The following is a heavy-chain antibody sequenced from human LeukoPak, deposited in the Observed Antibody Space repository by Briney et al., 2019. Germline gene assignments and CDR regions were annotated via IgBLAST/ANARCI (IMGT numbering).Heavy chain of an antibody. Sequence: SGGSLRLSCAASGFTFDDYAMHWVRQAPGKGLEWVSLISWDGGSIYYADSVKGRFTISRDNSKNSLYLQMNSPRAEDTALYYCAKAAVDGSSWLYYFDYWGQGTLVTVSS. J-gene: IGHJ4*02. CDR1: GFTFDDYA. CDR3: AKAAVDGSSWLYYFDY. D-gene: IGHD6-13*01. CDR2: ISWDGGSI. V-gene: IGHV3-43D*03.